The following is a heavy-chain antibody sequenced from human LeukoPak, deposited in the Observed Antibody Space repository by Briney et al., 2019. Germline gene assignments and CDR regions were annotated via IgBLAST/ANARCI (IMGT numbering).Heavy chain of an antibody. D-gene: IGHD1/OR15-1a*01. Sequence: GASVKVSCKASGYTFTGYYMYWVRQAPGQGLEWVGWINSNTGATGYAQKFQGRVTMTRGASIASGYMELSSLTSADTAVYYCTSSEHYQFWGQGTLVTVSS. CDR1: GYTFTGYY. CDR3: TSSEHYQF. V-gene: IGHV1-2*02. CDR2: INSNTGAT. J-gene: IGHJ4*02.